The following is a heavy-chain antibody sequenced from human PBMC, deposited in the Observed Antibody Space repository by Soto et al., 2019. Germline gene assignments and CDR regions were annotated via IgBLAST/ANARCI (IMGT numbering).Heavy chain of an antibody. CDR3: ARDKFTTCLDT. D-gene: IGHD1-26*01. Sequence: GGSLRLSCAASGLPFSASGMHWVRQAPGKGLEWVAMIWSDGSKEYYADSVKGRFTITRDNFKNMVFLQMDSLRAEDTAVYYCARDKFTTCLDTWGQGNMVTVSS. V-gene: IGHV3-33*01. CDR1: GLPFSASG. J-gene: IGHJ5*02. CDR2: IWSDGSKE.